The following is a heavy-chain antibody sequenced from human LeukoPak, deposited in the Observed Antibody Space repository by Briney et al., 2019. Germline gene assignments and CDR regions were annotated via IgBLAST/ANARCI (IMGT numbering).Heavy chain of an antibody. D-gene: IGHD3-9*01. V-gene: IGHV4-4*08. CDR1: GGSIESYY. CDR3: ARFPYFEGFDY. J-gene: IGHJ4*02. Sequence: ASETLSLTSSVSGGSIESYYWSWIRQPPGKGLEFIGYIAASGTTNHNPSLKSRVTLSMDTSKNQFSLKLRSVTAADTAVYFCARFPYFEGFDYWGQGTQVIVFS. CDR2: IAASGTT.